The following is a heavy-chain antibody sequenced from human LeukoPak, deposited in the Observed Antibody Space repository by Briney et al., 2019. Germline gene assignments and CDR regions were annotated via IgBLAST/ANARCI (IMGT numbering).Heavy chain of an antibody. Sequence: SETLSLTCTVSGGSISTFYWTWIRQPAGKGLEWIGRINNSGSTNYNPSLRSRVSMSVDRSKDQFSVTLSSVTAADTAVYFCAREGGDPRWLDPWGQGTLVTVSS. J-gene: IGHJ5*02. V-gene: IGHV4-4*07. CDR3: AREGGDPRWLDP. D-gene: IGHD6-25*01. CDR2: INNSGST. CDR1: GGSISTFY.